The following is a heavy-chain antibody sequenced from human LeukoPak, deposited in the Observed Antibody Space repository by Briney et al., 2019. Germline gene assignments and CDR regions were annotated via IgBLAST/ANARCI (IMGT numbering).Heavy chain of an antibody. D-gene: IGHD3-3*01. V-gene: IGHV4-39*01. CDR1: GGSISSSSYY. CDR2: IYYSGNT. CDR3: ARTRSIFEVARGAFDI. J-gene: IGHJ3*02. Sequence: SETLSLTCTVSGGSISSSSYYWGWIRQPPGKGLEWIGSIYYSGNTYYNPSLKSRVTISVDTSKNQFSLKVTSVTAADTAVYYCARTRSIFEVARGAFDIWGQGTMVTVSS.